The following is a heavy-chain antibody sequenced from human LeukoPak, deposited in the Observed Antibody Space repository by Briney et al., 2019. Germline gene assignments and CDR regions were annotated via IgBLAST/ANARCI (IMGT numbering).Heavy chain of an antibody. CDR1: GFTFSNHD. J-gene: IGHJ3*02. CDR2: INYSGVST. V-gene: IGHV3-23*01. D-gene: IGHD6-13*01. Sequence: GGSLRLSCAASGFTFSNHDMTWIRQAPGKGLEWVSVINYSGVSTNYADSVKGRFTISRDNSKNTVYLQMNSLRVEDTAVYYCARDGIGEVGTAFDIWGQGSMVPVSS. CDR3: ARDGIGEVGTAFDI.